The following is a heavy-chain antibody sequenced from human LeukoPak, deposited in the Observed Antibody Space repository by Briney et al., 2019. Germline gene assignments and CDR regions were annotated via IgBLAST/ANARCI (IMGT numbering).Heavy chain of an antibody. J-gene: IGHJ3*02. D-gene: IGHD3-16*01. Sequence: ASVKVSCKPSGYTFTSYGISWVRQAPGQGLEWMGWISAYNGNTNYAQKFQGRVTMTRDTSTSTVYMELSSLRSEDTAVYYCARVGWARSAQDAFDIWGQGTMVTVSS. CDR2: ISAYNGNT. CDR3: ARVGWARSAQDAFDI. V-gene: IGHV1-18*01. CDR1: GYTFTSYG.